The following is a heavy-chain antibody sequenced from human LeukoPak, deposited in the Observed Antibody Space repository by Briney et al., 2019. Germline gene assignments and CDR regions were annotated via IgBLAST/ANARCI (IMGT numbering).Heavy chain of an antibody. V-gene: IGHV4-4*07. CDR2: IYTCGST. CDR1: GGSISSYY. J-gene: IGHJ3*02. Sequence: SETLSLTCTVSGGSISSYYWSWIRPPAGEGLEWIGRIYTCGSTNYHPSLKSRVTISVDTSKNQFSLKLSSVTAADTAVYYCARGQYSSSWYGDAFDIWGQGTMVTVSS. D-gene: IGHD6-13*01. CDR3: ARGQYSSSWYGDAFDI.